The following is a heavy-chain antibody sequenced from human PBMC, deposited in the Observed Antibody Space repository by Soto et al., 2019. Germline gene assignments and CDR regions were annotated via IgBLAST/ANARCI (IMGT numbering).Heavy chain of an antibody. CDR2: IYYSGST. Sequence: SETLSLTCTVSGGSISSGGYYWSWIRQHPGKGLEWIGYIYYSGSTYYNPSLKSRVTISVDTSKNQFSLKLSSVTAADTAVYYCAREGAYDSSGYYDYWGQGTLVTVSS. CDR3: AREGAYDSSGYYDY. J-gene: IGHJ4*02. CDR1: GGSISSGGYY. D-gene: IGHD3-22*01. V-gene: IGHV4-31*03.